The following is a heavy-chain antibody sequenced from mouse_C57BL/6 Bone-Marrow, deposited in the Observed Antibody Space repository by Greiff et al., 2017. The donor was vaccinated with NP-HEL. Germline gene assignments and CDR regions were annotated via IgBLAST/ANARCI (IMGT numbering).Heavy chain of an antibody. J-gene: IGHJ1*03. CDR3: ARDRGSSHGRYFDD. Sequence: DVKLVESEGGLVQPGSSMKLSCTASGFTFSDYYMAWVRQAPEKGLEWVANINYDGSSTYYLDSLKSRFIISRDNAKNILYLQMSSLKSEDTATDYCARDRGSSHGRYFDDWGTGTTVTVSS. D-gene: IGHD1-1*01. CDR2: INYDGSST. V-gene: IGHV5-16*01. CDR1: GFTFSDYY.